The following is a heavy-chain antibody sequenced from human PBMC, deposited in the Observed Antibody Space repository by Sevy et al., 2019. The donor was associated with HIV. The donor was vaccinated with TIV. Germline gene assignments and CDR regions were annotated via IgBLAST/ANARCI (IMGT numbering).Heavy chain of an antibody. Sequence: GGCLRLSCAASGFTFSSYAMHWVRQAPGKGLEWVAVISYDGSNKYYADSVKGRFTISRDNSKNTLYLQMNSLRAEDTAVYYCASRSSWPQYYYYYGMDVWGQGTTVTVSS. D-gene: IGHD6-13*01. V-gene: IGHV3-30-3*01. CDR2: ISYDGSNK. CDR1: GFTFSSYA. J-gene: IGHJ6*02. CDR3: ASRSSWPQYYYYYGMDV.